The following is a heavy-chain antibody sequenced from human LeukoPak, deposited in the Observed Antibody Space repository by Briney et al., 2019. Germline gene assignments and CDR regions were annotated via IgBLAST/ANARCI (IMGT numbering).Heavy chain of an antibody. V-gene: IGHV3-23*01. CDR1: GFTFSSYA. CDR3: AKGSLSGDYIPAIDNYFDH. CDR2: LSASGSST. D-gene: IGHD4-17*01. Sequence: GGSLRLSCAASGFTFSSYAMSWVRQAPGKGLEWVSSLSASGSSTSYADSVKGRVTISRDNSKNTLYLQMNSLRADDTAVYYCAKGSLSGDYIPAIDNYFDHWGQGTLVTVSS. J-gene: IGHJ4*02.